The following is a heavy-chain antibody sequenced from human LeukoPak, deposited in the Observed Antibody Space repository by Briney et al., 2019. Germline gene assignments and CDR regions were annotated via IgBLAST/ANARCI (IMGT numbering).Heavy chain of an antibody. D-gene: IGHD3-10*01. Sequence: GGSLRLSCAASGFTFDDYAMHWVRQAPGKGLEWVSGISWNSGSIGYADSVKGRFTISRENAKNSLYLQMNSLRAEDTAVYSCARVNDYDSGSLYRPIDYWGQGTLVTVSS. J-gene: IGHJ4*02. V-gene: IGHV3-9*01. CDR2: ISWNSGSI. CDR3: ARVNDYDSGSLYRPIDY. CDR1: GFTFDDYA.